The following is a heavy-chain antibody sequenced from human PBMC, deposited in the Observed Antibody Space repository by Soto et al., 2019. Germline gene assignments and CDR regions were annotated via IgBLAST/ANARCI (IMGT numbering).Heavy chain of an antibody. Sequence: SGPTLVNPTQTLTLTCTFSGFSLSTTEVAVAWIRQPPGQALEWLTLIYWDDDKRYNPSLKSRITITKDTSRSQVVLTLTNMDPMDTATYYCAHYGSESTYYFDYWGPGTLVTVS. CDR3: AHYGSESTYYFDY. CDR2: IYWDDDK. J-gene: IGHJ4*02. V-gene: IGHV2-5*02. CDR1: GFSLSTTEVA. D-gene: IGHD3-10*01.